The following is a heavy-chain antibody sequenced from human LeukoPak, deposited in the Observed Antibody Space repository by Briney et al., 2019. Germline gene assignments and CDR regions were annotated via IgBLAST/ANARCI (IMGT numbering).Heavy chain of an antibody. CDR1: GGSISSSSYY. Sequence: SETLSLTCTVSGGSISSSSYYWGWIRQPPGKGLEWIGSIYYSGSTYYNPSLKSRVTISVDTSKNQFSLKLSSVTAADTAVYYCARGLDYDFWSGQYYFDYWGQGTLVTVSS. V-gene: IGHV4-39*01. D-gene: IGHD3-3*01. CDR2: IYYSGST. J-gene: IGHJ4*02. CDR3: ARGLDYDFWSGQYYFDY.